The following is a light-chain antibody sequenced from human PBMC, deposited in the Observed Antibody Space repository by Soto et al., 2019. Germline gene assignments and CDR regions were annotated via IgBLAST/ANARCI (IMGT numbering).Light chain of an antibody. CDR2: CAS. Sequence: ENVLTQSPGTLSLFPGERATLSCRASQSVSSSRLAWYQQKPGQAPRLLIYCASNRATGIPGRFSGSGSGKDFTITISRLEPEDFAVYYCQQYVLSPLPFGGGTKVEIK. V-gene: IGKV3-20*01. CDR3: QQYVLSPLP. CDR1: QSVSSSR. J-gene: IGKJ4*01.